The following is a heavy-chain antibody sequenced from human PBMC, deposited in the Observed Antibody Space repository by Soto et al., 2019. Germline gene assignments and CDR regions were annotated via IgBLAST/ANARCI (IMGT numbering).Heavy chain of an antibody. CDR2: ISAYNGNT. Sequence: ASVQVSCQASGSTFPSYVISWVRQDHEQGLEWMGWISAYNGNTNYAQKLQGRVTMTTDTSTSTAYMELRSLRSDDTAVYYCARNLDCSGGSCYDNWFDPWGQGTLVTVPQ. V-gene: IGHV1-18*01. CDR3: ARNLDCSGGSCYDNWFDP. D-gene: IGHD2-15*01. J-gene: IGHJ5*02. CDR1: GSTFPSYV.